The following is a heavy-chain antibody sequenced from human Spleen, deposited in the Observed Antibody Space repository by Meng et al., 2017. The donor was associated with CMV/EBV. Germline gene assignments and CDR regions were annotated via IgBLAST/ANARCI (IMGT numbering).Heavy chain of an antibody. CDR2: INSDGTTT. J-gene: IGHJ4*02. D-gene: IGHD2-15*01. V-gene: IGHV3-74*03. CDR3: VTNLYCSGGSCRNY. CDR1: GFTFSGDW. Sequence: GESLKISCAASGFTFSGDWMHWVRQAPGKGLMLVSRINSDGTTTEHADSVKGRFTISRDNANSTLYLVLSSLRAEDTAVYYCVTNLYCSGGSCRNYWGQGTLVTVSS.